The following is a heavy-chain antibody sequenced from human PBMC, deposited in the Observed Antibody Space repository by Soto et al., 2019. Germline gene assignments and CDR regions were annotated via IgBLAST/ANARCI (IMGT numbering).Heavy chain of an antibody. CDR2: SYSGGST. D-gene: IGHD5-12*01. Sequence: PGGSLRLSCVSSWFTVSNNYMSWVRQAPGKGLEWVSVSYSGGSTDYADSVKGRFTISRDNSKNTLYLQMNSLRADDTAVYYCARARDGYNFLYEPTWGQGALVTVSS. V-gene: IGHV3-53*01. J-gene: IGHJ4*02. CDR3: ARARDGYNFLYEPT. CDR1: WFTVSNNY.